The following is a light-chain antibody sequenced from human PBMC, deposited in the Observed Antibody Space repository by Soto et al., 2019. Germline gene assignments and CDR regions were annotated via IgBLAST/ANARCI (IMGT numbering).Light chain of an antibody. Sequence: SALTQPASVSGSPGQSITISCTGTSSDVGTYNYVSWYQHHPGKAPKLIIYEVSNRPSGVSNRFSGSKYGSTASLTISGLQSEDVSDYHLTSYIRDPSLVFSTGIKATVL. CDR2: EVS. CDR3: TSYIRDPSLV. J-gene: IGLJ1*01. CDR1: SSDVGTYNY. V-gene: IGLV2-14*01.